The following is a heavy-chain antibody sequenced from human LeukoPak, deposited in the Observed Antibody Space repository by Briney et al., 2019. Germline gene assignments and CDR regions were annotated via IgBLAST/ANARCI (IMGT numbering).Heavy chain of an antibody. CDR1: GFALSSHW. CDR2: VNRDGSET. J-gene: IGHJ6*02. Sequence: GGSLRLSCAASGFALSSHWMTWVRQVPGRGPEWVANVNRDGSETYYLDSVKGRFTISKDNAKNSLYLQMNSLRADDTALYHCARNNGMDVWGQGTTVIVSS. CDR3: ARNNGMDV. V-gene: IGHV3-7*03.